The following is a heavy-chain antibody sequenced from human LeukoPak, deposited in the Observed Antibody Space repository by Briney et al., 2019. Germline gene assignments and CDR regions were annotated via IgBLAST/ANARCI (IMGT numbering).Heavy chain of an antibody. Sequence: PSETLSLTCTVSGGSISSYYWSWIRQPPGKGLGWIGYIYYSGSTNYNPSLKSRVTISVDTSKNQFSLKLSSVTAADTAVYYCARGGGGYYDSSGYAVLPFDYWGQGTLVTVSS. J-gene: IGHJ4*02. CDR2: IYYSGST. V-gene: IGHV4-59*01. CDR3: ARGGGGYYDSSGYAVLPFDY. CDR1: GGSISSYY. D-gene: IGHD3-22*01.